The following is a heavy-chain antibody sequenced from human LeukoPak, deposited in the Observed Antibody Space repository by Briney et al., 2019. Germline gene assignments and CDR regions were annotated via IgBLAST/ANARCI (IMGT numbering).Heavy chain of an antibody. V-gene: IGHV3-23*01. J-gene: IGHJ4*02. CDR2: ISGSGGST. D-gene: IGHD4-11*01. Sequence: GGSLRLSCAASGFTFSSYAMSWVRQAPGKGLEWVSAISGSGGSTYYADSVKGRFTISRDDSKNTLYLQMNSLRAEDTAMYYCARGLPPVMKYYFDYWGQGTLVTVSS. CDR1: GFTFSSYA. CDR3: ARGLPPVMKYYFDY.